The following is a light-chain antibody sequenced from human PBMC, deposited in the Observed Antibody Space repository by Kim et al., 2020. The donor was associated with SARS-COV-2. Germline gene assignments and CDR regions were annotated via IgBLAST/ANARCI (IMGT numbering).Light chain of an antibody. CDR2: KTS. CDR1: QSRGHNDGNTY. Sequence: PASISCKSSQSRGHNDGNTYLSWLQRRPGQPPRLLIYKTSIRFPGVPVRFSGSGAGTDFTLKISRVEADDVGVYYCMQSTQFPPYTFGQGTKLEI. V-gene: IGKV2-24*01. CDR3: MQSTQFPPYT. J-gene: IGKJ2*01.